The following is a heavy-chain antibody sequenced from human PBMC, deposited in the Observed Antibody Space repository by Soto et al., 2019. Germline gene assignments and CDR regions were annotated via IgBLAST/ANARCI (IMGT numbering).Heavy chain of an antibody. Sequence: QVQLVESGGGVVQPGRSLRLSCAASGFTFSSYGMHWVRQAPGKGLEWVAVISYDGSNKYYADSVKGRFTISRDNSKNTLYLQMNRLRAEDTAVYYWANERDIVVVVAPLDYWGQGTLVTVSS. D-gene: IGHD2-15*01. J-gene: IGHJ4*02. V-gene: IGHV3-30*18. CDR2: ISYDGSNK. CDR1: GFTFSSYG. CDR3: ANERDIVVVVAPLDY.